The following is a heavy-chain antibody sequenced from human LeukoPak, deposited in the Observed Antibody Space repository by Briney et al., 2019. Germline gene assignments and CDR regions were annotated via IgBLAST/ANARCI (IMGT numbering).Heavy chain of an antibody. Sequence: SETLSLTCTVSGGSISSYYWSWIRQPPGKGLEWIGSIYYSGSTYYNPSLKSRVTISVDTSKNQFSLKLSSVTAADTAVYYCARSPPETTDEYNWFDPWGQGTLVTVSS. D-gene: IGHD4-17*01. V-gene: IGHV4-59*12. CDR2: IYYSGST. CDR1: GGSISSYY. J-gene: IGHJ5*02. CDR3: ARSPPETTDEYNWFDP.